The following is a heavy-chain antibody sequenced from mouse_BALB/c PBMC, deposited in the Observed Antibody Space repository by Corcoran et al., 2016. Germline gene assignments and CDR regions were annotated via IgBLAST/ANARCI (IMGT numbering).Heavy chain of an antibody. CDR3: ARRAMDY. J-gene: IGHJ4*01. CDR1: GYTFTSYV. V-gene: IGHV1-85*01. CDR2: IFPGDGST. Sequence: QVQLQQSRAELVKPGASVKLSCKASGYTFTSYVINWVRQRPGQRLGWIGWIFPGDGSTKYNEKFKGKATLTTDKSSSTAYMQLSRLTSEDSAVYFCARRAMDYWGQGTSVIVSS.